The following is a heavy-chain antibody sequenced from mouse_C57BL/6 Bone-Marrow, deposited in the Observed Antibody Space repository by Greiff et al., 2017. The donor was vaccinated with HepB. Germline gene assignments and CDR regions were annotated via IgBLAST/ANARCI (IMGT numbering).Heavy chain of an antibody. D-gene: IGHD1-1*01. J-gene: IGHJ4*01. CDR3: ARYYGSRDYYAMDY. Sequence: QVQLKQSGAELARPGASVKMSCKASGYTFTSYTMHWVKQRPGQGLEWIGYINPSSGYTKYNQKFKDKATLTADKSSSTAYMQLSSLTSEDSAVYYCARYYGSRDYYAMDYWGQGTSVTVSS. CDR1: GYTFTSYT. CDR2: INPSSGYT. V-gene: IGHV1-4*01.